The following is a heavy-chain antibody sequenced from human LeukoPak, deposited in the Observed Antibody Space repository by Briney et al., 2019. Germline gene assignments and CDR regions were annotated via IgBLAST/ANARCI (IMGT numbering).Heavy chain of an antibody. V-gene: IGHV4-59*12. D-gene: IGHD5-12*01. Sequence: SETLSLTCTVSGGSISSYYWSWIRQPPGKGLEWIGYIYYSGSTNYNPSLKSRVTMSVDTSKNQISLKLSSVTAADTAVYYCARDRGAYDYWGQGTLVTVSS. CDR1: GGSISSYY. CDR3: ARDRGAYDY. J-gene: IGHJ4*02. CDR2: IYYSGST.